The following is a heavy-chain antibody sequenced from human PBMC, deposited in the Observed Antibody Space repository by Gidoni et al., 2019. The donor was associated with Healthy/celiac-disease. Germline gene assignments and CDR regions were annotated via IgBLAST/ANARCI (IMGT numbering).Heavy chain of an antibody. CDR1: GGTFSSYT. V-gene: IGHV1-69*02. CDR3: AQSSGVGHGTAMVLSLDY. J-gene: IGHJ4*02. Sequence: QVQLVQSGAEVKKPGSSVKVSCKASGGTFSSYTTSWVRQAPGQGLEWMGRIIPILGIANYAQKFQGRVTITADKSTSTAYMELSSLRSEDTAVYYCAQSSGVGHGTAMVLSLDYWGQGTLVTVSS. CDR2: IIPILGIA. D-gene: IGHD5-18*01.